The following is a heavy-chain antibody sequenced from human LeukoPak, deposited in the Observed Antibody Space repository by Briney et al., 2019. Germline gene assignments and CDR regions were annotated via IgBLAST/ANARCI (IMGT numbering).Heavy chain of an antibody. D-gene: IGHD3-3*02. V-gene: IGHV1-8*03. J-gene: IGHJ5*02. CDR2: MNPNSGNT. CDR1: GYTFTSYD. Sequence: ASAKVSCKASGYTFTSYDINWVRQATGQGLEWMGWMNPNSGNTGYAQKFQGRVTITRNTSISTAYMELSSLRSEDTAVYYCARVSHSFNWFDPWGQGTLVTASS. CDR3: ARVSHSFNWFDP.